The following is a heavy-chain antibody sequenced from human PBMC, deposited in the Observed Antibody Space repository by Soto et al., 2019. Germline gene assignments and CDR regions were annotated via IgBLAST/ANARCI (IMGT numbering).Heavy chain of an antibody. V-gene: IGHV3-30*18. CDR1: GFTFSSYA. CDR2: ISYDGSDK. Sequence: QVQLVESGGGVVQPGRSLRLSCAASGFTFSSYAMHWVRQAPGKGLEWVAVISYDGSDKYYADSVKCRFTRSRDNSKHTLNLQMNSLRADDTAVYYCAKALGELSPESYDYWGQGTLITVSS. D-gene: IGHD3-16*02. J-gene: IGHJ4*02. CDR3: AKALGELSPESYDY.